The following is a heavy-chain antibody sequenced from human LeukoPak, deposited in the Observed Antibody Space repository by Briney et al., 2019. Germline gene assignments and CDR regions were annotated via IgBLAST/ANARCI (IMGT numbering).Heavy chain of an antibody. V-gene: IGHV1-69*04. CDR2: IIPILGIA. CDR1: GGTFSSYT. Sequence: SVKVSCKASGGTFSSYTISWVRQAPGQGLEWMGRIIPILGIANYAQKFQGRVTITADESTSTAYMGLSSLRSEDTAVYYCAREMAVAGTDSGWFDPWGQGTLVTVSS. J-gene: IGHJ5*02. D-gene: IGHD6-19*01. CDR3: AREMAVAGTDSGWFDP.